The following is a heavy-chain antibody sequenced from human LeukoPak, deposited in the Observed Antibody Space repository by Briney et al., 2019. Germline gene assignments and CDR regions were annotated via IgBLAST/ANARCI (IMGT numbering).Heavy chain of an antibody. CDR3: ARVPDFDCLLPFYYFAY. Sequence: GGSLRLSCATSGFTLSSYWMHWVRQVPGKGLEWLSRINNDGVSTSYADSVKGRFTISRDNAKNSLYLQMNSLRAEDTAFYYCARVPDFDCLLPFYYFAYGGQEPLVPVPS. D-gene: IGHD3-9*01. CDR1: GFTLSSYW. V-gene: IGHV3-74*01. J-gene: IGHJ4*02. CDR2: INNDGVST.